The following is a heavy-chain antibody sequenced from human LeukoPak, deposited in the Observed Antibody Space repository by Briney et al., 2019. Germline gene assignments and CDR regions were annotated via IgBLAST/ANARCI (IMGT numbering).Heavy chain of an antibody. CDR2: INHSGST. D-gene: IGHD3-22*01. V-gene: IGHV4-34*01. CDR3: ARLYDSSGYYFSDAFDI. J-gene: IGHJ3*02. CDR1: GGSFSVYY. Sequence: SETLSLTCAVYGGSFSVYYWSWIRQPPGKGLESIGEINHSGSTNYNPSLKSRVTISVDTSKNQFSLKLSSVTAADTAVYYCARLYDSSGYYFSDAFDIWGQGTMVTVSS.